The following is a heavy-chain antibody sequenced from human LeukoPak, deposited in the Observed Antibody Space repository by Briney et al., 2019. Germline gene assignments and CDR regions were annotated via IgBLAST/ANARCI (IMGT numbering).Heavy chain of an antibody. Sequence: SETLSLTCTVSGDSISRYYWSWIRQPPGMGLEWIGYIYYSGITNYNPSLKSRVSISVDTSKNQFSLKLSSVTAADTAVYYCARRGLYDSTGYYSFDYWGQGSLVTVSS. CDR3: ARRGLYDSTGYYSFDY. V-gene: IGHV4-59*08. D-gene: IGHD3-22*01. CDR2: IYYSGIT. CDR1: GDSISRYY. J-gene: IGHJ4*02.